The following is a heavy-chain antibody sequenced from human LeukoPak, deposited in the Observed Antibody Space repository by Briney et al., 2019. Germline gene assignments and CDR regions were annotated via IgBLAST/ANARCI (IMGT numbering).Heavy chain of an antibody. J-gene: IGHJ3*02. CDR1: GFTFSSYG. V-gene: IGHV3-7*04. Sequence: PGGSLRLSCAASGFTFSSYGMHWVRQAPGKGLEWVANIKEDGSEKNSVDSVKGRFTISRDNAKTSVYLQMNSLRAEDTAVYYCSRGANWVDFDTWGQGTMVTVSS. D-gene: IGHD2-15*01. CDR3: SRGANWVDFDT. CDR2: IKEDGSEK.